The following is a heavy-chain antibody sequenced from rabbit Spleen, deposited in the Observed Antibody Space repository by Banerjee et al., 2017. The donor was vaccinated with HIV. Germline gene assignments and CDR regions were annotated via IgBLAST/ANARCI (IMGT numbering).Heavy chain of an antibody. D-gene: IGHD1-1*01. Sequence: EESGGGLVQPGASLTLTCKASGFDLSNSVYMCWVRQAPGKGPEWIAYIDPVFGNTYYASWVNGRFTISSHNAQNTLYLQLNSLTAADTATYFCARDLTDVIGWNFGWWGQGTLVTVS. J-gene: IGHJ4*01. CDR2: IDPVFGNT. CDR3: ARDLTDVIGWNFGW. CDR1: GFDLSNSV. V-gene: IGHV1S47*01.